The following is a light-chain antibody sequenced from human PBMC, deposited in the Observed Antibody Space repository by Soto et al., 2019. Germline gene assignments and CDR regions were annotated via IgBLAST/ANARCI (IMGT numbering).Light chain of an antibody. CDR3: CSYAGSVV. V-gene: IGLV2-23*02. Sequence: QPVSVSGSPGQSITISCTGTSSDVGSYNLVSWYQQHPGKAPKLMIYEVSKRPSGVSNRFSGSKSGNTASLTISGLQAEDEADYYCCSYAGSVVFGGGTKLTVL. CDR1: SSDVGSYNL. CDR2: EVS. J-gene: IGLJ2*01.